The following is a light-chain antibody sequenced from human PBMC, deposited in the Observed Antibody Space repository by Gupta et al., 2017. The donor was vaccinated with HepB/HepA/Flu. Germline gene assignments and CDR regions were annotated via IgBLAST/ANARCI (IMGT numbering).Light chain of an antibody. CDR2: DVS. CDR1: QSVSSY. CDR3: QHRSSWPRT. Sequence: EIVLTQSPATLSLSPGERATLSCRASQSVSSYLAWYQQKPGQAPRLLIYDVSNRATGIPPRFSGSGSGTDFTLTISSLEPEDFAVYYCQHRSSWPRTCGGGTKVEI. V-gene: IGKV3-11*01. J-gene: IGKJ4*02.